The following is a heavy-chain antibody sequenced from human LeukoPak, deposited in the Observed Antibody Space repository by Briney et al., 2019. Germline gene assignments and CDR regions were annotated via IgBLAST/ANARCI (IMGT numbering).Heavy chain of an antibody. Sequence: GGSLRLSCAASGFNFIDYSMNWVRQAPGKGLEWISYIGIISGNTKYADSVKGRFTISRDKARNSLYLQMNSLRVEDTAVYYCARDHRYAFDNWGHGTLVTVS. V-gene: IGHV3-48*01. J-gene: IGHJ4*01. CDR3: ARDHRYAFDN. CDR1: GFNFIDYS. CDR2: IGIISGNT. D-gene: IGHD5-12*01.